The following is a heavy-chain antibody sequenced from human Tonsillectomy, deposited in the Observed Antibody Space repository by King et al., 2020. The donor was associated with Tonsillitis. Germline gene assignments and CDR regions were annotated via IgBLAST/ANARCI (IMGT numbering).Heavy chain of an antibody. Sequence: VQLVESGGGLVKPGGSLRLSCAASGFTFSSYSMNWVRQAPGKGLEWVSSISSSSSYIEYADSVKGRFTISRDNAKNSLDLQMNNLRAEDTAVYYCASRQQQLKIYWGQGTLVTVSS. CDR3: ASRQQQLKIY. D-gene: IGHD6-13*01. CDR1: GFTFSSYS. CDR2: ISSSSSYI. J-gene: IGHJ4*02. V-gene: IGHV3-21*01.